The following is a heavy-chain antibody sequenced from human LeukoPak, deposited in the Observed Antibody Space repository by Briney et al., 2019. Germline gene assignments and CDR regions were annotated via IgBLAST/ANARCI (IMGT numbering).Heavy chain of an antibody. J-gene: IGHJ5*02. CDR3: ARYNWFDP. CDR1: GFTVSSNS. V-gene: IGHV3-53*01. Sequence: PGGSLRLSCTVSGFTVSSNSWSWVRQAPGKGLEWVSVIYSGGNTFYADSVKGRFTISRDNSKNTLHLQMNSLRAEDTAVYYCARYNWFDPWGQGTLVTVSP. CDR2: IYSGGNT.